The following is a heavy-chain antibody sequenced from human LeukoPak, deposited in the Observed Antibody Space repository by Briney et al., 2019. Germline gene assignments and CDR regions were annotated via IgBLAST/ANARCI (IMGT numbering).Heavy chain of an antibody. CDR1: GYTFTNYD. J-gene: IGHJ5*02. V-gene: IGHV1-69*13. D-gene: IGHD1-26*01. CDR2: IIPIFGTA. Sequence: SVKVSCKTSGYTFTNYDINWVRQATGQGLEWMGGIIPIFGTANYAQKFQGRVTITADESTSTAYMELSSLRSDDTAVYYCARVQWELNWFDPWGQGTLVTVSS. CDR3: ARVQWELNWFDP.